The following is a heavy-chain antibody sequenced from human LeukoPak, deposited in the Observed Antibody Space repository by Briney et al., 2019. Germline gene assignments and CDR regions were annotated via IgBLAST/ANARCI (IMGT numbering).Heavy chain of an antibody. J-gene: IGHJ6*03. V-gene: IGHV3-7*03. CDR2: IKQDGSEK. CDR1: GFTFSDYG. CDR3: ARVQLVDYYYYSYMDV. Sequence: PGGSLRLSCAASGFTFSDYGMHWVRQAPGKGLEWVANIKQDGSEKYYVDSVKGRFTISRDNAKNSLYLQMNSLRAEDTALYYCARVQLVDYYYYSYMDVWGKGTTVTVSS. D-gene: IGHD6-6*01.